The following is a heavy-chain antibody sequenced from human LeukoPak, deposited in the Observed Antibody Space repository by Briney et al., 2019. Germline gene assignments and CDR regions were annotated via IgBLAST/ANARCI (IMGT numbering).Heavy chain of an antibody. Sequence: GGSLRLSCAASGLNFNIYNMNWVRQAPGKGLEWVSSINTRSSHIYYADFVKGRFTISRDNPKNSLYLHMNSLRAEDTAVYYCVAYLDAFDIWGHGAMVTVSS. CDR3: VAYLDAFDI. V-gene: IGHV3-21*01. CDR2: INTRSSHI. J-gene: IGHJ3*02. D-gene: IGHD2-2*01. CDR1: GLNFNIYN.